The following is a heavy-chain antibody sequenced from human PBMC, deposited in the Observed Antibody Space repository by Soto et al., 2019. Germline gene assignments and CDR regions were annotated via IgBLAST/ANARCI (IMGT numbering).Heavy chain of an antibody. CDR3: ARLRRDVVIAVAGKWGFDR. V-gene: IGHV4-30-4*01. CDR2: IYYSGST. Sequence: QVQLQESGPGLVKPSQTLSLTCTVSGGSISSGDYYWSWIRQPPGKGLEWIGYIYYSGSTYYNPSLKRRVTISVDTSKKQFSLKLGSVTVADTVVYYCARLRRDVVIAVAGKWGFDRWGQGTLVTVSS. D-gene: IGHD6-19*01. J-gene: IGHJ5*02. CDR1: GGSISSGDYY.